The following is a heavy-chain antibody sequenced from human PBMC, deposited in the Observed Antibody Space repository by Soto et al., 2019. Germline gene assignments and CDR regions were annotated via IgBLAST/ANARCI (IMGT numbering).Heavy chain of an antibody. D-gene: IGHD3-10*01. J-gene: IGHJ6*02. V-gene: IGHV1-18*01. CDR2: ISAYNGNT. CDR3: ARDLITMVRGVTDYYYGMDV. Sequence: QVQLVQSGAEVKKPGASVKVSCKASGYTFTSYGISWVRQAPGQGLEWMGWISAYNGNTNYAQKLQGRVTMTTDTSTSRAYMELRSLRSDDTAVYYCARDLITMVRGVTDYYYGMDVWGQGTTVTVSS. CDR1: GYTFTSYG.